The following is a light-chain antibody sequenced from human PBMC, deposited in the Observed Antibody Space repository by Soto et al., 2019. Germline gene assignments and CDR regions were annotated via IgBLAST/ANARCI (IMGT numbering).Light chain of an antibody. J-gene: IGKJ1*01. CDR2: SAS. V-gene: IGKV1-39*01. CDR3: QQSYGVPLT. Sequence: DIQMTQSPSSLFASVGDRVIITCRTSQSIRTHLNWYQQKPGKAPKLLLYSASTLQSGVPSRFSGSGSGTEFTLTINSLQPEDFATYSCQQSYGVPLTFGQGTKVEIK. CDR1: QSIRTH.